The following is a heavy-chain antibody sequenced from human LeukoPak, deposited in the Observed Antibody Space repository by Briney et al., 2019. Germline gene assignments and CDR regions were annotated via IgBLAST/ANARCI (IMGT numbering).Heavy chain of an antibody. D-gene: IGHD3-16*01. Sequence: GGSLRLSCAASGFTFSGSAMHWVRQASGKGLEWVGRIRSKANNYATEYAASVKGRFTISRDDSKNTAYLQMNSLKTEDTAVYYCAKAPGGIVGYWGQGTLVTVSS. J-gene: IGHJ4*02. CDR2: IRSKANNYAT. CDR1: GFTFSGSA. CDR3: AKAPGGIVGY. V-gene: IGHV3-73*01.